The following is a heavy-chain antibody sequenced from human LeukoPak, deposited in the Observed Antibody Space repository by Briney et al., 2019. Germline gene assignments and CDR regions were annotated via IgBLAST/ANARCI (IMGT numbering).Heavy chain of an antibody. CDR1: GGSFSGYY. Sequence: SETLSLTCAVYGGSFSGYYWSWIRQPPGKGLEWIGEINHSGSTNYNPSLKSRVTISVDTSKNQFSLKLSSVTAADTAVYYCATIYGSGSRARFDPWGQGNLVTVSS. D-gene: IGHD3-10*01. CDR3: ATIYGSGSRARFDP. V-gene: IGHV4-34*01. J-gene: IGHJ5*02. CDR2: INHSGST.